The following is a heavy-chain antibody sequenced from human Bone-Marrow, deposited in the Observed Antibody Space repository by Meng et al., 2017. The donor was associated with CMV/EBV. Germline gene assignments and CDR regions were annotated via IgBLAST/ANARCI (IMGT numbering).Heavy chain of an antibody. V-gene: IGHV1-69*05. Sequence: SVKVSCKASGGTFSSYAISWVRQAPGQGLEWMGGIIPIFGTANYAQKFQGRVTITTDESTSTAYMELSSLRSEDTAVYYCARLFGYSSSWTRYNWFAPWGPGTLVTVSS. CDR1: GGTFSSYA. J-gene: IGHJ5*02. CDR3: ARLFGYSSSWTRYNWFAP. D-gene: IGHD6-13*01. CDR2: IIPIFGTA.